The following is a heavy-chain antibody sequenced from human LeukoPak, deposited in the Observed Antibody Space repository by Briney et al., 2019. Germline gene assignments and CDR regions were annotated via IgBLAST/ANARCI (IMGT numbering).Heavy chain of an antibody. CDR3: ARSVLRYFDWLAYGMDV. CDR2: IYYSGST. CDR1: GGSISSYY. D-gene: IGHD3-9*01. J-gene: IGHJ6*02. V-gene: IGHV4-59*01. Sequence: PSETLSLTCTVSGGSISSYYWSWIRQPPGKGLEWIGYIYYSGSTNYNPPLKSRVTISVDTSKNQFSLKLSSVTAADTAVYYCARSVLRYFDWLAYGMDVWGQGTTVTVSS.